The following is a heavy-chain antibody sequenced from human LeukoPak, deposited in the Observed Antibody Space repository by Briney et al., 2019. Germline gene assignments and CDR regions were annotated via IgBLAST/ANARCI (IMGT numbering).Heavy chain of an antibody. V-gene: IGHV1-69*06. Sequence: GASVKVSCKASGGTFSSYAISWVRQAPGQGLEWMGGIIPIFGTANYAQKFQGRVTITADKSTSTAYMELSSLRAEDTAVYYCARDGGWGALYYFDYWGQGTLVTVSS. D-gene: IGHD3-16*01. CDR3: ARDGGWGALYYFDY. CDR1: GGTFSSYA. J-gene: IGHJ4*02. CDR2: IIPIFGTA.